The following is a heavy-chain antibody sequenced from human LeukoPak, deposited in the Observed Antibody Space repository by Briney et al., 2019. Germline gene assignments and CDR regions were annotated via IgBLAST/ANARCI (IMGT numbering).Heavy chain of an antibody. V-gene: IGHV4-4*02. Sequence: NPSETLSLTCAVSGDSINNGKWWSWVRQPPGKGLEWIGEIFHSGSTNYNPSLKSRLTMSVDKSNNQFSLRLSSVTAADTAVYYCVYGGNSGDWLYWGQGSLVTVSS. D-gene: IGHD4-23*01. CDR1: GDSINNGKW. CDR2: IFHSGST. J-gene: IGHJ4*02. CDR3: VYGGNSGDWLY.